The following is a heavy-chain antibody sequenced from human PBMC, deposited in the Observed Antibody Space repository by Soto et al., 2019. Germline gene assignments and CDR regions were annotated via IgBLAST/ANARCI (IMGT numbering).Heavy chain of an antibody. CDR3: ARLKAYCGGDCQYQFDY. V-gene: IGHV4-31*03. D-gene: IGHD2-21*02. CDR1: GGSISSGGYY. CDR2: IYYSGST. Sequence: QVQLQESGPGLVKPSQTLSLTCTVSGGSISSGGYYWSWIRQHPGKGLEWIGYIYYSGSTYYNPSLKSRVTISVDTSKNQFSLKLNSVTAADTAVYYCARLKAYCGGDCQYQFDYWGQGTLVTVSS. J-gene: IGHJ4*02.